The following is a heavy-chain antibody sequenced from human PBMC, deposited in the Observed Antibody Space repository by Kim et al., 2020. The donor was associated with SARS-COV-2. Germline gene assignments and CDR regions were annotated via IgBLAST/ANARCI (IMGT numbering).Heavy chain of an antibody. D-gene: IGHD3-22*01. CDR3: ATIVRPAHLFDY. V-gene: IGHV1-24*01. Sequence: ASVKVSCKVSGYTLTELSMHWVRQAPGKGLEWMGGFDPDDGDTIYAQKFQGRVTMTEDTSTDTAYMQLSTLKSDDTPVHHCATIVRPAHLFDYWGQGTLVVVAS. CDR2: FDPDDGDT. J-gene: IGHJ4*02. CDR1: GYTLTELS.